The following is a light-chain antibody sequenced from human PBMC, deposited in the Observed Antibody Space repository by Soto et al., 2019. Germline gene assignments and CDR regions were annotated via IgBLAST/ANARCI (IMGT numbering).Light chain of an antibody. Sequence: EIVLTQSPGTLSLSPGERATLSCRTSQSVSSSYLAWYQQKPGQAPRLLIYGASSRATGIPDRFSGSGSGRDFTLTISSLEHEDFTVYYCQQYGRSWWTFGQGAKVEIK. CDR2: GAS. V-gene: IGKV3-20*01. CDR3: QQYGRSWWT. CDR1: QSVSSSY. J-gene: IGKJ1*01.